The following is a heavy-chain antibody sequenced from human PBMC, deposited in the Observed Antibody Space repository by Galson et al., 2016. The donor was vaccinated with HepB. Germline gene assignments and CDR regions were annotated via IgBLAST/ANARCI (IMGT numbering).Heavy chain of an antibody. Sequence: QSGAEVTKPGESLRISCRGSGYNFPTYWIGWVRQMPGKGLEWMGIIYPGDSDTRYSPSFQGQVTISADKSISTAYLQWSSLKASDTAMYYCARRFTTVVRGLYSVALGGFDPWGQGTLVTVSS. V-gene: IGHV5-51*01. D-gene: IGHD3-10*01. J-gene: IGHJ5*02. CDR2: IYPGDSDT. CDR3: ARRFTTVVRGLYSVALGGFDP. CDR1: GYNFPTYW.